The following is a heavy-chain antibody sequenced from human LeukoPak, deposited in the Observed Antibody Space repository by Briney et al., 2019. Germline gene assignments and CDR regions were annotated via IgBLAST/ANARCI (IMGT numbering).Heavy chain of an antibody. Sequence: GGSLRLSCAASGFTFSSYGVHWVRQAPGKGLEWVAVISYDGSNKYYADSVKGRFTISRDNSKNTLYLQMNSLRAEDTAVYYCAKDRWLPDYWGQGTLVTVSS. V-gene: IGHV3-30*18. CDR2: ISYDGSNK. CDR1: GFTFSSYG. J-gene: IGHJ4*02. CDR3: AKDRWLPDY. D-gene: IGHD5-24*01.